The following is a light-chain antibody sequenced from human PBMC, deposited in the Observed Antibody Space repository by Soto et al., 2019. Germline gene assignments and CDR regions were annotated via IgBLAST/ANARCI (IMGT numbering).Light chain of an antibody. Sequence: EIVLTQSPGTLSLSPGKRATVSCRASQTIASRYLAWYQHQPGQAPRLLIYRTFARAPGIPDRFSGGGSGTDFTLTISRLVREDFAVYYCQQYDTSPPTFGQGTRLDIK. CDR1: QTIASRY. V-gene: IGKV3-20*01. CDR2: RTF. J-gene: IGKJ5*01. CDR3: QQYDTSPPT.